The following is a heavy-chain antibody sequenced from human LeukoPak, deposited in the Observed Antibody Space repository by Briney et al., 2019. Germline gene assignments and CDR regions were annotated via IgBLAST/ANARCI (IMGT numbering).Heavy chain of an antibody. D-gene: IGHD5-18*01. CDR1: GFTFGDHA. J-gene: IGHJ6*02. CDR3: TRGPIQLWLYHGMDV. V-gene: IGHV3-49*04. Sequence: PGRSLRLSCTVSGFTFGDHAMSWVRQAPGKGLEGVGFIRSKTYGGTTEYAASVKGRFIISRDDSTGIAYLQMNSLKTEDTAVYYCTRGPIQLWLYHGMDVWGQGTTVTVSS. CDR2: IRSKTYGGTT.